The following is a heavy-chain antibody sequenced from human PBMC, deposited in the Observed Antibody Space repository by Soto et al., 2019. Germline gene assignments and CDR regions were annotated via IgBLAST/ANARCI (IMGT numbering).Heavy chain of an antibody. CDR3: AGASYGSGSGVA. J-gene: IGHJ5*02. V-gene: IGHV3-53*04. CDR2: IYSGGGT. D-gene: IGHD3-10*01. CDR1: GFTVSSNY. Sequence: EVQLVESGGGLVQPGGSLRLSCAASGFTVSSNYMSWVRQAPGKGLEWVSVIYSGGGTYYADSVKGRFTISRHNSKNTLYIQMNSLRPEDTAVYYCAGASYGSGSGVAWGQGTLVTDFS.